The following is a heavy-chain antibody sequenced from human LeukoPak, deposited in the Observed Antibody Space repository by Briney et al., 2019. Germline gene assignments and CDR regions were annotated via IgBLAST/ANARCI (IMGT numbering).Heavy chain of an antibody. CDR1: GFTFSSYA. CDR2: ISGSGGST. CDR3: AKGRWEWELPHFDY. J-gene: IGHJ4*02. V-gene: IGHV3-23*01. D-gene: IGHD1-26*01. Sequence: GGSLRLSCAASGFTFSSYAMSWVRQAPGKGLEWVSAISGSGGSTYYADSVKGRFTISRDNSKNTLYLQMSSLRAEDTAVYYCAKGRWEWELPHFDYWGQGTLVTVSS.